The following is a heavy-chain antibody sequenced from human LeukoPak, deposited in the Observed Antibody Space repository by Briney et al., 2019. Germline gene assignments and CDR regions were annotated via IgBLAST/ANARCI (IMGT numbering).Heavy chain of an antibody. CDR3: ARDRYMDV. CDR2: VSISSGTI. V-gene: IGHV3-48*04. J-gene: IGHJ6*03. Sequence: GGSLRLSCAASGFTFSGHNMNWVRQAPGKGLEWISFVSISSGTIYYADSVKGRFRISRDNAKNSLYLQMNSLRAEDTAVYYCARDRYMDVWGKGTTVTVSS. CDR1: GFTFSGHN.